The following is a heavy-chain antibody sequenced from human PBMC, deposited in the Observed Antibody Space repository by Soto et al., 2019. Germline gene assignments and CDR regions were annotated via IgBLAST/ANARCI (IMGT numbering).Heavy chain of an antibody. V-gene: IGHV4-34*01. J-gene: IGHJ4*01. Sequence: SETLSLTCAVQRGSFSGYFRSWMRQSPGKGLEWIGEIDYSGRANYNPSLESPVTMSADTSKKEISLQLRSVSAADTAGYYCAKALAVDVWGQGALVTGSS. CDR2: IDYSGRA. CDR3: AKALAVDV. D-gene: IGHD6-19*01. CDR1: RGSFSGYF.